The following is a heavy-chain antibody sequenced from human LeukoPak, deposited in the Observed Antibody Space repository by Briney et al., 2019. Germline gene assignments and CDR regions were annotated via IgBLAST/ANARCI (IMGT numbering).Heavy chain of an antibody. CDR3: ARDHCGGDRYDPSPPFGD. CDR1: GFTFSTYG. Sequence: GGSLRLSCAVSGFTFSTYGFHWVRQAPGKGLEWVAAVWYDGTKQFYADSVKGRFTISRDNSKNTLYLQMNGLRAEDTAVYYCARDHCGGDRYDPSPPFGDWGRGTPVTVS. D-gene: IGHD2-21*01. J-gene: IGHJ4*02. V-gene: IGHV3-33*01. CDR2: VWYDGTKQ.